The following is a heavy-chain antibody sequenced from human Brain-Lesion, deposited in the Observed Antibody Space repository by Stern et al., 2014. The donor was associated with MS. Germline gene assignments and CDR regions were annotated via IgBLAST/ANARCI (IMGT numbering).Heavy chain of an antibody. CDR2: ISYSGNT. CDR1: GSSVNNGGRY. J-gene: IGHJ4*02. V-gene: IGHV4-31*03. Sequence: VQLVESGPGLVKPSQTLSLTCTVSGSSVNNGGRYWSWIRQYPGKGLEWIGYISYSGNTYYNPSLQSRLTISTDTSKNQFSLKLRSVTAADTALYYCARVTEFMRFFYPDYWGQGTKVTVSS. D-gene: IGHD3-3*01. CDR3: ARVTEFMRFFYPDY.